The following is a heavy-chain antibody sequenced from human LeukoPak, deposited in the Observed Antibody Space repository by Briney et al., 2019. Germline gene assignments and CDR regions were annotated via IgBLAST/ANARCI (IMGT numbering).Heavy chain of an antibody. J-gene: IGHJ4*02. CDR1: GFTFSTHA. D-gene: IGHD3-22*01. Sequence: GGSLRLSCVASGFTFSTHAMSWVCLAPGKGLEWVSAIGGNDGTTYYADSVKGRFTISRDNSKDTLYLQMSSLRVEDTATYYCAKRDSSGSYPYYFDYWGQGTLVTVSS. CDR3: AKRDSSGSYPYYFDY. CDR2: IGGNDGTT. V-gene: IGHV3-23*01.